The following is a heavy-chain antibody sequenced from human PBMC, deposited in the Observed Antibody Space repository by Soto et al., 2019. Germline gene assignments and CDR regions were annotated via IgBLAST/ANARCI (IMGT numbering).Heavy chain of an antibody. CDR2: ISSSSSYI. CDR1: GFTFSSYS. J-gene: IGHJ4*02. CDR3: ARDNVDTAMAPYFDY. Sequence: GGSLRLSCAASGFTFSSYSMNWVRQAPGKGLEWVSSISSSSSYIYYADSVKGRFTISRDNAKNSLYLQMNSLRAEDTAVYYCARDNVDTAMAPYFDYWGQGTLVTVSS. D-gene: IGHD5-18*01. V-gene: IGHV3-21*01.